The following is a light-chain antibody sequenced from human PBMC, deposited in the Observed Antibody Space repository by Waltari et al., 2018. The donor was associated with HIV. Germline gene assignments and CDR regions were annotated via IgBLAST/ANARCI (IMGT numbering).Light chain of an antibody. Sequence: DIVMTQSPATLSVSPGERATLPCRASQTISSNLAWYQHKPGQSPRLLIYAASTRATGIPARFSASGSGTEFTLTISSLQSEDFAVYYCQQYSHWPLMYNFGQGTKLEIK. CDR1: QTISSN. V-gene: IGKV3-15*01. CDR3: QQYSHWPLMYN. CDR2: AAS. J-gene: IGKJ2*01.